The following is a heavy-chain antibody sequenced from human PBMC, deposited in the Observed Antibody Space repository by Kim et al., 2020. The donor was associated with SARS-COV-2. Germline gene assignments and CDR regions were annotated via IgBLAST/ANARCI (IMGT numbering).Heavy chain of an antibody. Sequence: GGSLRLSCAASGFTFSSYAMSWVRQAPGKGLEWVSTISGSGGSTYYADSVKGRFTISRDNSKNTLYLQLNSLRAEDTAVYYCATGGTGTASWTYDYWGQGTLVTVSS. CDR1: GFTFSSYA. D-gene: IGHD1-1*01. V-gene: IGHV3-23*01. CDR2: ISGSGGST. CDR3: ATGGTGTASWTYDY. J-gene: IGHJ4*02.